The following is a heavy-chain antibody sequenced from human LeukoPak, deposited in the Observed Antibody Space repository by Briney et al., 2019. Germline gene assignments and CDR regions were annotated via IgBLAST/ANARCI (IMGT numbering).Heavy chain of an antibody. CDR1: GGSLSRYY. V-gene: IGHV4-4*07. Sequence: PSETLSLTCTVSGGSLSRYYWSWIRQPAGKGLEWIGRIYTRGSTNYNPSLKSGVIISVDTSKNQCSLTRSSVSAADTAVSFCARALGAYSSSWYSLNYWGQGTLVTVSS. CDR3: ARALGAYSSSWYSLNY. CDR2: IYTRGST. J-gene: IGHJ4*02. D-gene: IGHD6-13*01.